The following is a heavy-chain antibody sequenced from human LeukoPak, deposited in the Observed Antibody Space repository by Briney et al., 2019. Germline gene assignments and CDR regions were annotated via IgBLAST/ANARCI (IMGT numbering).Heavy chain of an antibody. D-gene: IGHD3-10*01. CDR1: GFTFDDHG. CDR3: AKDMVRGVDYYYYYMDV. V-gene: IGHV3-23*01. Sequence: GGSLRLSCAASGFTFDDHGMSWVRQAPGKGLEWVSAISGSGGSTYYADSVKGRFTISRDNSKNTLYLQMNSLRAEDTAVYYCAKDMVRGVDYYYYYMDVWGKGTTVTVSS. CDR2: ISGSGGST. J-gene: IGHJ6*03.